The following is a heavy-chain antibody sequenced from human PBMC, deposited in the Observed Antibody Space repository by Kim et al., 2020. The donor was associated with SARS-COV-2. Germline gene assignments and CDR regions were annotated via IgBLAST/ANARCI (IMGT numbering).Heavy chain of an antibody. Sequence: SVKGRFTSSRDNAKNSLYLQRNSLRAEDTAVYYCARDLGPWDYYYYGMDVWGQGTTVTVSS. V-gene: IGHV3-11*06. J-gene: IGHJ6*02. CDR3: ARDLGPWDYYYYGMDV. D-gene: IGHD1-26*01.